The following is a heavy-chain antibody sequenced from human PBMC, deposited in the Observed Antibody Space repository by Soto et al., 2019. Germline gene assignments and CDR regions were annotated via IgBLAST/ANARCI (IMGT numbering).Heavy chain of an antibody. CDR3: AIEKADRFLDGGLDV. Sequence: VQLVESGGGVVQPERSLRLSCAASGFTYSITYSRYAMNWVRQSPGKGLELVAVISYDGTNKYYADSVRGRFTITIDNSKNTLYLQMNSLRVEDPAVYYCAIEKADRFLDGGLDVWGRGTTVTVS. J-gene: IGHJ6*02. CDR2: ISYDGTNK. CDR1: GFTYSITYSRYA. V-gene: IGHV3-30-3*01. D-gene: IGHD6-6*01.